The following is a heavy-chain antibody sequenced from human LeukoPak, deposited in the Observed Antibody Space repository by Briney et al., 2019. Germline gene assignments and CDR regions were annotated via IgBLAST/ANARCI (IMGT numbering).Heavy chain of an antibody. CDR2: IYTSGST. J-gene: IGHJ6*03. CDR3: AGGGYNGYYYHYMDV. D-gene: IGHD5-24*01. V-gene: IGHV4-4*09. CDR1: GGSISSYY. Sequence: SETLSLTCTVSGGSISSYYWSWIRQPPGKGLEWIGYIYTSGSTNYNPSLKSRVTISVDTSKNQFSLKLSSVTAADTAVYYCAGGGYNGYYYHYMDVWGKGNTVTVSS.